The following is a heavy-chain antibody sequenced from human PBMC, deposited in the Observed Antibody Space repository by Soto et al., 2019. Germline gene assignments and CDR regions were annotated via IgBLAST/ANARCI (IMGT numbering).Heavy chain of an antibody. CDR1: GFALSTSGVG. V-gene: IGHV2-5*01. CDR3: AHRQGQGQWLLRRQVDWFDP. Sequence: QITLKESGPTLVKPTQTLTLTCTFSGFALSTSGVGVGWIRQPPGKALEWLALIYWNDDKRYSPSLRSRLTITMDTSKNQVVLTMTNMDPVDTATYYCAHRQGQGQWLLRRQVDWFDPWGQGTLVTVSS. CDR2: IYWNDDK. J-gene: IGHJ5*02. D-gene: IGHD6-19*01.